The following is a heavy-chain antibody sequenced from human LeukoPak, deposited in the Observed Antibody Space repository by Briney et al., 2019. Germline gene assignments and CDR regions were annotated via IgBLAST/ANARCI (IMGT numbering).Heavy chain of an antibody. V-gene: IGHV3-21*01. CDR1: GFTFSSYS. Sequence: GGSLRLSCAASGFTFSSYSMNWVRQAPGKGLEWVSSISSSSSYIYYADSVKGRCTISRDNAKNSLYLQMNSLRAEDTVVYYCSAGTSHSGYWGQGTLVTVSS. J-gene: IGHJ4*02. CDR3: SAGTSHSGY. D-gene: IGHD6-13*01. CDR2: ISSSSSYI.